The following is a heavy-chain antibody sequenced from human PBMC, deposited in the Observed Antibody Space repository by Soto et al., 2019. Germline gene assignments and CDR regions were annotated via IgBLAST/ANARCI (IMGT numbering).Heavy chain of an antibody. CDR2: IYWDDDK. J-gene: IGHJ4*02. CDR3: AHRRVGVSQWNYGDFDY. V-gene: IGHV2-5*02. Sequence: QITLKESGPTLVKPTQTLTLTCTFSGFSLSTSGVGVGWIRQPPGKALEGLVIIYWDDDKRYSPSLRGRLTITKDTSPNQVVLTMTNVDPEDTATYFCAHRRVGVSQWNYGDFDYWGQGILVTVSS. CDR1: GFSLSTSGVG. D-gene: IGHD1-7*01.